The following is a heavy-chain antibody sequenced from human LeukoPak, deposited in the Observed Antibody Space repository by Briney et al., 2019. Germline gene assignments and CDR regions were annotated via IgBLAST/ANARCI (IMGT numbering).Heavy chain of an antibody. CDR1: GGTFSSYA. V-gene: IGHV1-69*04. J-gene: IGHJ4*02. D-gene: IGHD5-18*01. CDR2: IIPILGIA. Sequence: SVKVSCKASGGTFSSYAISWVRQAPGQGLEWMGRIIPILGIANYAQKFQGRVTITADKSTSTAYMELSSLRSEDTAVYYCARDGEYSYVGLSLDYWGQGTLVTVSS. CDR3: ARDGEYSYVGLSLDY.